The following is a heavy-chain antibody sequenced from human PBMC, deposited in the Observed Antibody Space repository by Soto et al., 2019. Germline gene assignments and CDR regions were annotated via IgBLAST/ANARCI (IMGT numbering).Heavy chain of an antibody. J-gene: IGHJ4*02. V-gene: IGHV4-4*02. CDR3: ARSGHYYDSSGYYSDY. CDR1: GGSISSSNW. CDR2: IYHSGST. Sequence: SETLSLTCAVSGGSISSSNWWSWVRQPPGKGLEWIGEIYHSGSTNYNPSLKSRVTISVDKSKNQFSLKLSSVTAADTAVYYCARSGHYYDSSGYYSDYWGQGTLVTVSS. D-gene: IGHD3-22*01.